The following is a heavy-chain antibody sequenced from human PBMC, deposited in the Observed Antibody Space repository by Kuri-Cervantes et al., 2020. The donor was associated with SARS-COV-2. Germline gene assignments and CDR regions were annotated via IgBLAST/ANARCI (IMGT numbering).Heavy chain of an antibody. J-gene: IGHJ6*02. CDR1: GYTFTSYY. Sequence: ASVTVSCKASGYTFTSYYMHWVRQAPGQGLEWMGRINPSGGSTSYAQKFQGRVTMTRDTSTSTVYMELSSLRSEDTAVYYCASCSGGSCYSPYYYGMDGWGQGTTVTVSS. CDR3: ASCSGGSCYSPYYYGMDG. CDR2: INPSGGST. V-gene: IGHV1-46*01. D-gene: IGHD2-15*01.